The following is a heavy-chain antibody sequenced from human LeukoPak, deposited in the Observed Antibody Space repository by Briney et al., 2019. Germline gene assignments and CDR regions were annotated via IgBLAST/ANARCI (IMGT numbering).Heavy chain of an antibody. J-gene: IGHJ4*02. CDR1: GVSFDDYS. CDR3: TRMTSWHAY. V-gene: IGHV4-34*01. Sequence: SETLSLTCAVSGVSFDDYSWACVRQTPGKGLEWIGEINHSGYTNDSPSLKSRVTLSIDTSRKQFSLNLRSVTVADAGTYYCTRMTSWHAYWGPGTLVTVSS. D-gene: IGHD3-16*02. CDR2: INHSGYT.